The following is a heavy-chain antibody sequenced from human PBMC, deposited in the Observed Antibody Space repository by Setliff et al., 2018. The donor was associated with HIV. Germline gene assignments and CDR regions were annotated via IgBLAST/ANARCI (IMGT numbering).Heavy chain of an antibody. J-gene: IGHJ5*02. CDR2: IYPGDSNT. CDR3: VRHVSSSAVFDP. D-gene: IGHD3-10*01. V-gene: IGHV5-51*01. CDR1: GYSFISYW. Sequence: PGESLKISCKGSGYSFISYWIGWVRQMPGKGLEWMGIIYPGDSNTKYSPSFQGQVTLSFDKSISTAYLQWSSLKASDTAMYYCVRHVSSSAVFDPWGQGTLVTVSS.